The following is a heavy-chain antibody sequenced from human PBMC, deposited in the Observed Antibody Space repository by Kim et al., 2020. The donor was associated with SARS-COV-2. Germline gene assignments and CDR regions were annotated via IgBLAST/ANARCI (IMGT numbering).Heavy chain of an antibody. D-gene: IGHD6-13*01. V-gene: IGHV3-30*01. CDR3: ARARRIAAARWYFDL. Sequence: DSVKGRFTIARDNSKNTLYLQMNSLRAEDTAVYYCARARRIAAARWYFDLWGRGTLVTVSS. J-gene: IGHJ2*01.